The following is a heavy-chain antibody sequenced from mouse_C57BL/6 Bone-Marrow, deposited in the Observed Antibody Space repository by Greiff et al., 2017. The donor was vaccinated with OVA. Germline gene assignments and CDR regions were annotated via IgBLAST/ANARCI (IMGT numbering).Heavy chain of an antibody. CDR1: GFTFSSYT. CDR3: ASLHYYGSSYGAMDY. CDR2: ISGGGGNT. J-gene: IGHJ4*01. Sequence: EVHLVESGGGLVKPGGSLKLSCAASGFTFSSYTMSWVRQTPEKRLEWVATISGGGGNTYYPDSVKGRFTISRDNAKNTLYLQMSSLRSEDTALYYCASLHYYGSSYGAMDYWGQGTSVTVSS. V-gene: IGHV5-9*01. D-gene: IGHD1-1*01.